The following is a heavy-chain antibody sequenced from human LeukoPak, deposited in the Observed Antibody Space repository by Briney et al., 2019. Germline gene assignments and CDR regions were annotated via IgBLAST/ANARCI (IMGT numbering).Heavy chain of an antibody. V-gene: IGHV4-34*01. CDR3: ARGDGGYYYGMDV. Sequence: MSSETLSLTCAVYGGSFSGYYWSWIRQPPGKGLEWIGEINHRGSTNYNPSLKSRVTISVDTSKNQFSLKLSSVTAADTAVYYCARGDGGYYYGMDVWGQGTTVTVSS. J-gene: IGHJ6*02. CDR1: GGSFSGYY. D-gene: IGHD3-3*01. CDR2: INHRGST.